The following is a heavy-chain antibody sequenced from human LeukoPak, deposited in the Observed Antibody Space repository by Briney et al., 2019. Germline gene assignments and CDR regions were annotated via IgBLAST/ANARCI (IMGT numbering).Heavy chain of an antibody. V-gene: IGHV4-30-2*01. D-gene: IGHD3-10*01. CDR2: IYHSGST. J-gene: IGHJ4*02. CDR3: ARESRESFDY. Sequence: LEWIGYIYHSGSTYYNPSLKSRVTISVDRSKNQFSLKLSSVTAADTAVYYCARESRESFDYWGQGTLVTVSS.